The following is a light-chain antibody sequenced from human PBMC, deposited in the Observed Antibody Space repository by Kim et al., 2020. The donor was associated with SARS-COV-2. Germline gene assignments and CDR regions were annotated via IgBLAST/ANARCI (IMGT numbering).Light chain of an antibody. CDR1: SIGRKR. Sequence: PGKMARVSCGGNSIGRKRVPWYQQKSGQAPVLVMYYDSDRPSGIPVRFSGSNSGDTATLTISRVEAGDEADYYCQVWDSSSDHRVVFGGGTQLTVL. V-gene: IGLV3-21*04. CDR3: QVWDSSSDHRVV. CDR2: YDS. J-gene: IGLJ2*01.